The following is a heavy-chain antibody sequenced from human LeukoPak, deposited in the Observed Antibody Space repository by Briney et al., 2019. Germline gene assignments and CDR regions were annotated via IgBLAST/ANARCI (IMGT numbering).Heavy chain of an antibody. Sequence: GGSLRLSCAASGFTFSTYTMKWVRQAPGKGLEWVSSISGSSSYIYYADSVKGRFTISRDNAKDSLYLQMNSLRAEDTAVYYCARELRGYSDQYYYYGLDVWGQGTTVTVSS. J-gene: IGHJ6*02. D-gene: IGHD5-18*01. CDR1: GFTFSTYT. CDR3: ARELRGYSDQYYYYGLDV. V-gene: IGHV3-21*01. CDR2: ISGSSSYI.